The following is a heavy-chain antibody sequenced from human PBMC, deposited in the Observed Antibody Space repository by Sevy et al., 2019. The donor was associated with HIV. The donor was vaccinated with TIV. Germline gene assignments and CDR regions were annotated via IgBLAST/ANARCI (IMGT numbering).Heavy chain of an antibody. CDR3: AREIWKFDL. J-gene: IGHJ4*02. Sequence: ASVKVSCKDSGYSFITYSLHWVLQAPGQGLEWMAWINPNNGAAIYAQTFQGRVTVTRDTSINTVYMEMSSLTSDDTAVYYCAREIWKFDLWGQRTLVTVSS. CDR1: GYSFITYS. D-gene: IGHD1-1*01. CDR2: INPNNGAA. V-gene: IGHV1-2*02.